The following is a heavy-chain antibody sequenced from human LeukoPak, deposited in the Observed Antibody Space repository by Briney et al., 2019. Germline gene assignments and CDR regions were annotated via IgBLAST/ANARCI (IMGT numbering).Heavy chain of an antibody. CDR2: ISGSGDTT. D-gene: IGHD5-18*01. J-gene: IGHJ3*02. Sequence: GSLRLSCAASGFTFSNYAMSWVRQAPGKGPEWVSGISGSGDTTYYADSVKGRFTISRDNSKNTLYLQMNSLGAEDTAVYYCAKARGYSYGRDAFDIWGQGTMVTVSS. CDR3: AKARGYSYGRDAFDI. CDR1: GFTFSNYA. V-gene: IGHV3-23*01.